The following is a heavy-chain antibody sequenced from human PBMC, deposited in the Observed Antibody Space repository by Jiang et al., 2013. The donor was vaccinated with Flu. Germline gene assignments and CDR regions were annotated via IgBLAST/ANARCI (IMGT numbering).Heavy chain of an antibody. V-gene: IGHV3-30*07. CDR3: ASADGSGSPVDY. J-gene: IGHJ4*02. D-gene: IGHD3-10*01. Sequence: DSVKGRFTISRDNSKNTLYLQMNSLRAEDTAVYYCASADGSGSPVDYWGQGTLVTVSS.